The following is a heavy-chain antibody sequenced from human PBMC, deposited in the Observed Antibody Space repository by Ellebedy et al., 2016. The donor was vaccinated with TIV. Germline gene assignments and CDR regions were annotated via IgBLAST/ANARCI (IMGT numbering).Heavy chain of an antibody. V-gene: IGHV4-34*01. J-gene: IGHJ4*01. Sequence: MPSETLSLTCAVYGGSFSNNYWSWIRQAPGKGLEWIGAITHSGATVYNPSFKIRVTISGDTSMNHFSLKLSSVTAADTAVYYCSTLNYDLLTGYYPFWGQGTLVTVSS. CDR3: STLNYDLLTGYYPF. CDR2: ITHSGAT. D-gene: IGHD3-9*01. CDR1: GGSFSNNY.